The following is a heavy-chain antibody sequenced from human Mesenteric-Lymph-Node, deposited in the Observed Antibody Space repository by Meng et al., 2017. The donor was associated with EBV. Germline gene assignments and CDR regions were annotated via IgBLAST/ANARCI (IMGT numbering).Heavy chain of an antibody. Sequence: VQLQESGPRRVNPSAALTLTCTVCGGSIMSYYWSWIRQPPGKGMEWIGYMYYSGSTDYNPSLKSRVTISVATSKNQFSLKLSSVTAADTAVYYCARGLNLGELSLGNYWGQGALVTVSS. D-gene: IGHD3-16*02. CDR2: MYYSGST. CDR1: GGSIMSYY. CDR3: ARGLNLGELSLGNY. V-gene: IGHV4-59*01. J-gene: IGHJ4*02.